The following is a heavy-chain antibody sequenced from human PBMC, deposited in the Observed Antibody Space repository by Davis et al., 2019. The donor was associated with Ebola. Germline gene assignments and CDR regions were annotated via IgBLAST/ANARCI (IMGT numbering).Heavy chain of an antibody. J-gene: IGHJ4*02. CDR1: GYTFTSYD. Sequence: ASVKVPCKASGYTFTSYDINWVRQATGQGLEWMGWMNPNRGNTGYAQKFQGRVTMTRNTSISTAYMELSSLRSEDTAVYYCARDIGVVVVPAATESFDYWGQGTLVTVSS. D-gene: IGHD2-2*01. CDR2: MNPNRGNT. CDR3: ARDIGVVVVPAATESFDY. V-gene: IGHV1-8*01.